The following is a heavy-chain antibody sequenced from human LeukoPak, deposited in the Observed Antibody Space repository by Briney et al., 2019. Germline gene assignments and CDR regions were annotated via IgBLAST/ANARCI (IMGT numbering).Heavy chain of an antibody. J-gene: IGHJ4*02. Sequence: GGSLRLSCAASGFTFSICAMSWVRQVPGKGLEWVSAISGSGAGTYYADSAKGRFTISRDNSKNTLYLEMNSLRAEDTAVYYCARGSSSWTPFDYWGQGILVTVSS. CDR1: GFTFSICA. CDR3: ARGSSSWTPFDY. V-gene: IGHV3-23*01. D-gene: IGHD6-13*01. CDR2: ISGSGAGT.